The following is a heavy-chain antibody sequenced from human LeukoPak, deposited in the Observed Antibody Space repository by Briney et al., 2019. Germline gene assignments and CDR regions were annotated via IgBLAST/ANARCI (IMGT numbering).Heavy chain of an antibody. J-gene: IGHJ4*02. Sequence: ASVKVSCKASGYTFTSYYMHWVRQAPRQGLEWMGIINPSGGSTSYAQKFQGRVTMTRDTSTSTVYMELSSLRSEDTAVYYCARDDGYGSGSPIPDYWGQGTLVTVSS. CDR3: ARDDGYGSGSPIPDY. CDR1: GYTFTSYY. CDR2: INPSGGST. V-gene: IGHV1-46*01. D-gene: IGHD3-10*01.